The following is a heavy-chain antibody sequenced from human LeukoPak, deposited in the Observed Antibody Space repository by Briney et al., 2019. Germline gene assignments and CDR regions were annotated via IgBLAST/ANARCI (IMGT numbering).Heavy chain of an antibody. Sequence: PGRSLRLSCAASGFTFSSYAMHWVRQAPGKGLEWVAVISYDGSNKYYADSVKGRFTISRDNSKNTLYLRMNSLRAEDTAVYYCARDDVGDYWGQGTLVTVSS. CDR2: ISYDGSNK. D-gene: IGHD1-26*01. J-gene: IGHJ4*02. CDR3: ARDDVGDY. CDR1: GFTFSSYA. V-gene: IGHV3-30*01.